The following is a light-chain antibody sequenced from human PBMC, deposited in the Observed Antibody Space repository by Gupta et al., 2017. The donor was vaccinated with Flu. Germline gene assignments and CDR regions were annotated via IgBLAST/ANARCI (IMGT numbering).Light chain of an antibody. CDR2: EDN. J-gene: IGLJ2*01. Sequence: NFVLTQPRSVSESPGKTVTISCHRSSGNTARNFVHWYQQRPGRSPTSVIFEDNKRPAGVTDRFSGSIDSSSNSASLTISGLKTEDEADYYCESDESVNHVIFGGGTRLTVL. CDR1: SGNTARNF. V-gene: IGLV6-57*01. CDR3: ESDESVNHVI.